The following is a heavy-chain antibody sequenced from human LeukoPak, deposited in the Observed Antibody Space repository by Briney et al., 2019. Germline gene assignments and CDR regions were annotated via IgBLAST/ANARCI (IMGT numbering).Heavy chain of an antibody. CDR1: GFTVSSNY. J-gene: IGHJ4*02. CDR3: ARESYYGSGSYPIGH. V-gene: IGHV3-53*01. CDR2: IYTGGNT. Sequence: GGSLRLSCAASGFTVSSNYMSWVRQAPGKGLEWVSIIYTGGNTYYADSVKGRFTISRDNSKNTLSLQMNSLRAEDTAVYFCARESYYGSGSYPIGHWGQGTLVTVST. D-gene: IGHD3-10*01.